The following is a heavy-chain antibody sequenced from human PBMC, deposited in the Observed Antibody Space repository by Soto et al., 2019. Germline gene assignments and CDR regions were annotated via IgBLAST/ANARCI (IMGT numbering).Heavy chain of an antibody. J-gene: IGHJ6*02. D-gene: IGHD4-17*01. CDR2: IYYNGNT. Sequence: SETLSLTCTVSGGSISNDDYYWSWIRQPPGKGLEWIGHIYYNGNTYYNPSLKSRLTMSLDTSQNQFSLHLTSVIAADSASYFCARATTVTSSFFYYGLDVWGQGTTVTVS. V-gene: IGHV4-30-4*08. CDR3: ARATTVTSSFFYYGLDV. CDR1: GGSISNDDYY.